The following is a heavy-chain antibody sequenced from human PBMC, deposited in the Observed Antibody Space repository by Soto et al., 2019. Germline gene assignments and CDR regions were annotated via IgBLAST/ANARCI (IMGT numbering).Heavy chain of an antibody. J-gene: IGHJ4*02. CDR2: IIPILGIA. CDR1: GGTFSSYA. Sequence: SVKVSCKASGGTFSSYAISWVRQAPGQGLEWMGRIIPILGIANYAQKFQGRVTITADKSTSTAYMELSSLRSEDTAVYYCASKASGFYTGPHFDYWGQGTLVTVSS. V-gene: IGHV1-69*04. D-gene: IGHD5-12*01. CDR3: ASKASGFYTGPHFDY.